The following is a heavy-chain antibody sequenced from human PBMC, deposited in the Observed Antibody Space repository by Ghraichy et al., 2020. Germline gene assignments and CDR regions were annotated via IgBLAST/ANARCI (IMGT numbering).Heavy chain of an antibody. J-gene: IGHJ4*02. CDR3: ARGSPYYYDSSGYIH. CDR2: INHSGST. D-gene: IGHD3-22*01. CDR1: GGSFSGYY. Sequence: SQTLSLTCAVYGGSFSGYYWSWIRQPPGKGLEWIGEINHSGSTNYNPSPKSRVTISVDRSKNQFSLKLSSVTAADTAVYYCARGSPYYYDSSGYIHWGQGTLVTVSS. V-gene: IGHV4-34*01.